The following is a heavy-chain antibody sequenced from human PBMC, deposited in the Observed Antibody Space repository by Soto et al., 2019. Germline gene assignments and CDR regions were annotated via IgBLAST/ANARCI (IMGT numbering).Heavy chain of an antibody. CDR1: GYTFTGYY. Sequence: ASVKVSCKASGYTFTGYYIHWVRQAPGQGLEWMGGINPNSGASNYAQKFQGRVTMTRDTSISTAYMELRRLRSDDTAVYYCAREPGYCTNGVCYFYYGIDVWGQGTTVTVSS. J-gene: IGHJ6*02. D-gene: IGHD2-8*01. CDR2: INPNSGAS. CDR3: AREPGYCTNGVCYFYYGIDV. V-gene: IGHV1-2*02.